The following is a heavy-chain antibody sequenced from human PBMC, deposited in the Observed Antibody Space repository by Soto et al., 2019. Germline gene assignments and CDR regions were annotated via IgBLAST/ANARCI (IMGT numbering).Heavy chain of an antibody. Sequence: ASVKVSCKASGYTFSSYAMHWVRQAPGQRLEWMGWFDAGNDNTRYSQSFQGRVTITWDTSASTAYMELSSLTSEDTAVYYCARDAWLTTHRLDYWGQGTLVTVSS. CDR1: GYTFSSYA. V-gene: IGHV1-3*01. CDR3: ARDAWLTTHRLDY. D-gene: IGHD3-22*01. J-gene: IGHJ4*02. CDR2: FDAGNDNT.